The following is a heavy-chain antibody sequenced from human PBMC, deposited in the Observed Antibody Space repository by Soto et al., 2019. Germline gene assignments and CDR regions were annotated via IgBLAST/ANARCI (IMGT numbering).Heavy chain of an antibody. CDR2: ISSYNGDT. CDR3: ARRQSQTFGYGMDV. CDR1: GYTFTRSG. V-gene: IGHV1-18*01. J-gene: IGHJ6*02. D-gene: IGHD3-10*01. Sequence: ASVKVSCKASGYTFTRSGISWVRQAPGQGPEWMGWISSYNGDTNYAQTFQGRVTMTTDTSTSTAYMELRSLRSDDTAVYYCARRQSQTFGYGMDVWGQGTTVTVSS.